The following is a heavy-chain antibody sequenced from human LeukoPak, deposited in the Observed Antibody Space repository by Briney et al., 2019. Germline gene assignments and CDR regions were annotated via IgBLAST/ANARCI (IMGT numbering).Heavy chain of an antibody. D-gene: IGHD3-22*01. CDR3: ARGGARITMIVVPKDYYGMDV. Sequence: PSETLSLTCTVSGASISSYYWSWIRQPAGKGLEWIGRIYATGSTNYNPSLESRVTMSVDTSKNHLSLKVTSVTAADTAVYYCARGGARITMIVVPKDYYGMDVWGQGTTVTVSS. CDR2: IYATGST. J-gene: IGHJ6*02. V-gene: IGHV4-4*07. CDR1: GASISSYY.